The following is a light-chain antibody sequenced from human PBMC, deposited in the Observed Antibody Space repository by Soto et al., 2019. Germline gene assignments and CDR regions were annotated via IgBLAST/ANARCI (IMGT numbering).Light chain of an antibody. J-gene: IGKJ1*01. CDR2: KVS. CDR1: QSLVYSDGNTY. CDR3: MQATHGPRT. Sequence: DVVMTQSPLSLPVTLGQSASISCRASQSLVYSDGNTYLTWFQQRPGQSPRRLIYKVSNRESGDPGRFGGSGSGTDFTLKISRVEAEDVGVYYCMQATHGPRTFGRGTKVDI. V-gene: IGKV2-30*01.